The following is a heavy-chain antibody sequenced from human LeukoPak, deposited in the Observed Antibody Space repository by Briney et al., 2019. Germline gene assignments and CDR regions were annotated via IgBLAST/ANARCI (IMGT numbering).Heavy chain of an antibody. V-gene: IGHV1-2*02. Sequence: GASVKVSCKASGYAFTGYYMHWVRQAPGQGLEWMGWINPNSGGTNYAQKFEGRVTMTRDTSISTAYMELSWLTSDDTAVYYCARVAYYDFVYYGVDVWGQGTTVIVSS. J-gene: IGHJ6*02. CDR3: ARVAYYDFVYYGVDV. CDR1: GYAFTGYY. D-gene: IGHD3-3*01. CDR2: INPNSGGT.